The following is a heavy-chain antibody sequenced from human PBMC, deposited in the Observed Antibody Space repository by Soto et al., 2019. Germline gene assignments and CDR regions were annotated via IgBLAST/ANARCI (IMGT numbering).Heavy chain of an antibody. Sequence: QVQLVESGPGLVKPSQTLSLTCTVSGGSINSDYYHWTWIRQSQGKGLEWIGYIHHSGAILYNPSFKSRLAISVDTSKNQFSLHLSSVTDTDTAVYFCARDDDGGDSLDVWGQGTTVTVSS. CDR3: ARDDDGGDSLDV. J-gene: IGHJ6*02. CDR2: IHHSGAI. D-gene: IGHD2-21*02. V-gene: IGHV4-30-4*08. CDR1: GGSINSDYYH.